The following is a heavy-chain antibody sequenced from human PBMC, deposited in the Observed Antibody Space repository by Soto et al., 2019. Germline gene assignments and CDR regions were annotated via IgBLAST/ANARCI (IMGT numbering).Heavy chain of an antibody. V-gene: IGHV3-30-3*01. CDR2: ISYDGSNK. CDR1: GFTFSSYA. CDR3: ARGETVITIFGVVLIRGMDV. Sequence: PGGSLRLSCAASGFTFSSYAMHWVRQAPGKGLEWVAVISYDGSNKYYADSVKGRFTISRDNSKNTLYLQMNSLRAEDTAVYYCARGETVITIFGVVLIRGMDVWGQGTTVTVSS. D-gene: IGHD3-3*01. J-gene: IGHJ6*02.